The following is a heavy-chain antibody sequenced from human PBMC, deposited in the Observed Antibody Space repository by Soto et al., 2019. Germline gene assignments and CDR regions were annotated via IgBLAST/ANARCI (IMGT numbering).Heavy chain of an antibody. CDR3: AKVAWATTVTTPPEN. CDR2: ISYDGSNK. J-gene: IGHJ4*02. D-gene: IGHD4-17*01. Sequence: GGSLRLSCAASGFTFSSYGMHWVRQAPGKGLEWVAVISYDGSNKYYADSVKGRFTISRDNSKNTLYLQMNSLRAEDTAVYYCAKVAWATTVTTPPENWGQGTLVTVSS. CDR1: GFTFSSYG. V-gene: IGHV3-30*18.